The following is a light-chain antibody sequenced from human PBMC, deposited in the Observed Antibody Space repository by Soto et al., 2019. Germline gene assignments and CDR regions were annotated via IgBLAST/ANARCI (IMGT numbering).Light chain of an antibody. CDR3: RAHRRTNPYV. CDR2: DVN. CDR1: ASDIGGYTF. Sequence: QSALTQPPSASGSPGQSVAISCTGTASDIGGYTFVSWYQQHPGKAPKLLIYDVNKRPSGVPDRFSGSKSGNTASLTVSGLLAEDEAGYYCRAHRRTNPYVFGTGTKVTVL. V-gene: IGLV2-8*01. J-gene: IGLJ1*01.